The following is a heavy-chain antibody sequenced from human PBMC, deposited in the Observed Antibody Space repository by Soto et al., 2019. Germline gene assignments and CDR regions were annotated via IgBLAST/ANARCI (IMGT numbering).Heavy chain of an antibody. CDR3: VRDQDSRGYSVFNL. Sequence: GGPMRLSCAASGCSFSTSSMAWVRQPPGKGLEWVSAISPSASDTLYADSVQGRFTVSRDNSKTTVYLQMNRLRPEDTAVYFCVRDQDSRGYSVFNLWGQGTQVTVSS. CDR2: ISPSASDT. J-gene: IGHJ5*02. V-gene: IGHV3-23*01. D-gene: IGHD3-22*01. CDR1: GCSFSTSS.